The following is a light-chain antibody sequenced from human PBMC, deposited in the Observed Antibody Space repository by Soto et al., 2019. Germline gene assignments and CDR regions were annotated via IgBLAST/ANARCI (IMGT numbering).Light chain of an antibody. CDR3: SSYTSSSTWV. CDR2: EVS. J-gene: IGLJ3*02. Sequence: QSVLTQPASVSGSPGQSITISCTGTSSDVGGYNFVSWYLRVPGIAPKLMIYEVSNRPSGVSNRFSGSKSGNTASLTISGLQAEDEADYYCSSYTSSSTWVFGGGTKLTVL. CDR1: SSDVGGYNF. V-gene: IGLV2-14*01.